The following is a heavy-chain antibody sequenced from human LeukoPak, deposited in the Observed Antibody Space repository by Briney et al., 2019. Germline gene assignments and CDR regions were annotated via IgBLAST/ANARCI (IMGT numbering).Heavy chain of an antibody. Sequence: GGSLRLSCAASGFTFSSYSMNWVRQAPGKGLEWVSSISSSSSHIYYADSVKGRFTISRDNAKKSLYLQMNSLRAEDTAVYYCASTGYSDEYYYGMDVWGQGTTVTVSS. J-gene: IGHJ6*02. CDR3: ASTGYSDEYYYGMDV. V-gene: IGHV3-21*01. D-gene: IGHD5-18*01. CDR2: ISSSSSHI. CDR1: GFTFSSYS.